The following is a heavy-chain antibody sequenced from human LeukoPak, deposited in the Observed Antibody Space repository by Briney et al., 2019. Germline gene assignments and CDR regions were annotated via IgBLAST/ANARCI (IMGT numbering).Heavy chain of an antibody. D-gene: IGHD3-16*01. CDR3: AKASYDYVWGTHKQA. Sequence: GGSLRLSCAASGFTFSSYAMSWVRQAPGKGLEWVSAISGSGGSTCYADSVKGRFTISRDNSKNTLYLQMNSLRAEDTAVYYCAKASYDYVWGTHKQAWGQGTLVTVSS. J-gene: IGHJ4*02. V-gene: IGHV3-23*01. CDR1: GFTFSSYA. CDR2: ISGSGGST.